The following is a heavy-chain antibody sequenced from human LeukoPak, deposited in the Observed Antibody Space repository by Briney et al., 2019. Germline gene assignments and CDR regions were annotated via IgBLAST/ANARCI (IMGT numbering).Heavy chain of an antibody. CDR1: GYSFTSYW. CDR2: IYPGDSDT. Sequence: GESLKISCKGSGYSFTSYWIGWVRQMPGKGLEWMGIIYPGDSDTRYSPSFQGQVTISADKSISTAYLQWSSLEASDTAMYYCARQLYYDSSGYYRLHDAFDIWGQGTMVTVSS. J-gene: IGHJ3*02. D-gene: IGHD3-22*01. CDR3: ARQLYYDSSGYYRLHDAFDI. V-gene: IGHV5-51*01.